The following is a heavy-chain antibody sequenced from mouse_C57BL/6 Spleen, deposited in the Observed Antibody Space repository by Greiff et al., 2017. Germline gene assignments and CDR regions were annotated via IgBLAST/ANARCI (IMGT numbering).Heavy chain of an antibody. Sequence: QVQLQQSGAELVRPGASVTLSCKASGYTFTDYEMHWVKQTPVHGLEWIGAIDPETGGTAYNQKFKGKAILTSDKYSSTAYMELRSLTSEDSAVYYCTRGGLGREYAMDYWGQGTSVTVSS. CDR1: GYTFTDYE. CDR2: IDPETGGT. J-gene: IGHJ4*01. CDR3: TRGGLGREYAMDY. D-gene: IGHD4-1*01. V-gene: IGHV1-15*01.